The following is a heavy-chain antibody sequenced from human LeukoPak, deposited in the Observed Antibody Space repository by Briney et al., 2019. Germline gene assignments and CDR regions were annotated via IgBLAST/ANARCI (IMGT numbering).Heavy chain of an antibody. CDR2: IYTSGST. Sequence: PSETLSLTCTVSGGSISSGSYYWSWIRQPAGKGLEWIGRIYTSGSTNYNPSLKSRVTISVDTSKNQFSLKLSSVTAADTAVYYCAGAGYCSSTSCYWYYYYYMDVWGKGTTVTVSS. D-gene: IGHD2-2*01. CDR3: AGAGYCSSTSCYWYYYYYMDV. V-gene: IGHV4-61*02. J-gene: IGHJ6*03. CDR1: GGSISSGSYY.